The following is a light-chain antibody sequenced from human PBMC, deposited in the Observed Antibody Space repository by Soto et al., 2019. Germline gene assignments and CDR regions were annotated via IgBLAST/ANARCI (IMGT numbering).Light chain of an antibody. CDR3: QQYRNWPPIT. J-gene: IGKJ5*01. Sequence: ERVMTQSPVTLSVSPGERATLFCRASQSISHNLAWYQQKPGQAPRLLIYGASTRATGVPARFSGSGSGTEFALTISSLQSEDSAVYYCQQYRNWPPITFGQGTRLEIK. CDR2: GAS. V-gene: IGKV3-15*01. CDR1: QSISHN.